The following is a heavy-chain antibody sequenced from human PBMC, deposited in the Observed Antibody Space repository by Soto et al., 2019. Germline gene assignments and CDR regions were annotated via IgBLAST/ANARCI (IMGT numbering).Heavy chain of an antibody. D-gene: IGHD3-3*01. V-gene: IGHV3-23*01. Sequence: EVQLLESGGGLVQPGGSLRLSCAASGFTFSSYAMSWVHQAPGKGLEWVSVVSGSGATTYYADSVKGRFTISRDNSKNTLYLQMNSLRAEDTAVYYCAKEYNDFWSGYASHIDYWGQGTLVTVSS. CDR2: VSGSGATT. J-gene: IGHJ4*02. CDR1: GFTFSSYA. CDR3: AKEYNDFWSGYASHIDY.